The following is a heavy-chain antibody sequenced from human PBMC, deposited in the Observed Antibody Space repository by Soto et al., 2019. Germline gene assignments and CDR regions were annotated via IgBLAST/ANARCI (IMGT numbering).Heavy chain of an antibody. D-gene: IGHD6-13*01. J-gene: IGHJ5*02. V-gene: IGHV1-46*01. CDR2: INPSGGST. CDR3: ASGGAAQYSSSSNWFDP. Sequence: ASVKVSCKASGYTFTSYYMHWVRQAPGQGLLWMGIINPSGGSTSYAQKFQGRVTMTRDTSTSTVYMELSSLRSEDTAVYYCASGGAAQYSSSSNWFDPWGQGTLVTVSS. CDR1: GYTFTSYY.